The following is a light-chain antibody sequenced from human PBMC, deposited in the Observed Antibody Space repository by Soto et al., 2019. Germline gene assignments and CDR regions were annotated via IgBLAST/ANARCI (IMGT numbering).Light chain of an antibody. J-gene: IGKJ1*01. CDR1: QSVSYSSDNKNY. CDR2: WAS. V-gene: IGKV4-1*01. CDR3: QQYYSTPWT. Sequence: DIVMTQSPDSLAVSLGERATINCKSSQSVSYSSDNKNYLAWYQHKPGQPPKLLIYWASTRESGVPDRFSGSGSGTDFTLTISSLQDEDVALYYCQQYYSTPWTFGQGTKVEI.